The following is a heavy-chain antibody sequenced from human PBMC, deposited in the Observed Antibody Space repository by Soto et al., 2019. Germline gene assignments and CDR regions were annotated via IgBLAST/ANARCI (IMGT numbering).Heavy chain of an antibody. D-gene: IGHD2-21*02. CDR1: GFTFGTYA. J-gene: IGHJ3*02. V-gene: IGHV3-30-3*01. Sequence: PGGSLRLCCAASGFTFGTYAMHWVRQAPGKGLQWVAVISSDGTDKYNTDSVRGRFTISRDNSNSTLFLQMNSLRPEDTAVYFCARSARVVTRDAFDIWGQGTLVTVSS. CDR3: ARSARVVTRDAFDI. CDR2: ISSDGTDK.